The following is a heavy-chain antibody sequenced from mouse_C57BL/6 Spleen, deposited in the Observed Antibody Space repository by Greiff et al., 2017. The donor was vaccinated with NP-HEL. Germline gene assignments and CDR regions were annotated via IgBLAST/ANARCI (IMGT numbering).Heavy chain of an antibody. CDR3: ARVTTVWGSVLDY. CDR1: GYTFTSYW. J-gene: IGHJ2*01. CDR2: IDPSDSYT. Sequence: VQLQQPGAELVMPGASVKLSCKASGYTFTSYWMHWVKQRPGQGLEWIGEIDPSDSYTNYNQKFKGKSTLTVDKSSSTAYMQLSSLTSEDAAVYYCARVTTVWGSVLDYWGQGTTLTVSS. D-gene: IGHD1-1*01. V-gene: IGHV1-69*01.